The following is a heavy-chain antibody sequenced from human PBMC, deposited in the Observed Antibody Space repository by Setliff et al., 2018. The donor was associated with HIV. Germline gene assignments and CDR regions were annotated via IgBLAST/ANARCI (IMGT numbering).Heavy chain of an antibody. CDR2: ISASATYI. Sequence: PGGSLRLSCAASGFTFSSYSMNWVRQAPGKGLEWVSYISASATYIYYADSVKGRFTISRDNAENSLYLQMNSRRAEDTAVYYCARDNGRYFDRGWFDPWGQGALVTVSS. CDR3: ARDNGRYFDRGWFDP. V-gene: IGHV3-21*05. D-gene: IGHD3-9*01. J-gene: IGHJ5*02. CDR1: GFTFSSYS.